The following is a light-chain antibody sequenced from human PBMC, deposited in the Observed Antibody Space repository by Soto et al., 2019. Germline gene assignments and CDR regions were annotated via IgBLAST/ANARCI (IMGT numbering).Light chain of an antibody. CDR1: QSVDIS. V-gene: IGKV3-15*01. J-gene: IGKJ1*01. Sequence: EIVMTQSPDTLSVSPGKRVILSCRASQSVDISLAWYQQKPGQAPRLLIYGASTRATDMPGTFSGRGSGTEFTLTITSLRPEDFGVYYCQQYRSWPRTFGQGTKVDIK. CDR2: GAS. CDR3: QQYRSWPRT.